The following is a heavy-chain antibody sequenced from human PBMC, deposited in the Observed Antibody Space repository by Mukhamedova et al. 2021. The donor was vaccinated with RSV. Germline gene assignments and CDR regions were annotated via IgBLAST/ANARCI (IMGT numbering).Heavy chain of an antibody. Sequence: MGIIYPGDSDTRYSPSFQGQVTISADKSISTAYLQWSSLKASDTAMYYCARPVETAIDYWGQRTLVTVSS. D-gene: IGHD5-18*01. CDR2: IYPGDSDT. V-gene: IGHV5-51*01. J-gene: IGHJ4*02. CDR3: ARPVETAIDY.